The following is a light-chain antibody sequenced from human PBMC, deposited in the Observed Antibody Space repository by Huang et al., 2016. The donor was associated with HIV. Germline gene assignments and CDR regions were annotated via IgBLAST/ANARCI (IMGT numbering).Light chain of an antibody. V-gene: IGKV3-15*01. Sequence: EVVMTQSPATLSVSPGERATLSCRASQSVSSNLAWYQQQPGQAPRLLIYGASTRATGIPARFSGSGSGTEFTLTISSLQSEDFAVYYCQQYNNWPPPRTYTFGQGTKLEIK. CDR1: QSVSSN. J-gene: IGKJ2*01. CDR3: QQYNNWPPPRTYT. CDR2: GAS.